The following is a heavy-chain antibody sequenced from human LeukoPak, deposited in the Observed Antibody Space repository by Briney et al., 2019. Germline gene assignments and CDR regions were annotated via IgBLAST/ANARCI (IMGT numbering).Heavy chain of an antibody. D-gene: IGHD6-13*01. J-gene: IGHJ6*03. Sequence: GASVKVSCKASGYTFTSYYMHWVRQAPGQGLEWMGIINPSGGSTSYAQKFQGRVTMTRDTSTSTVYVELSSLRSEDTAVYYCARGSSTSGFYYYYYYMDVWGKGTTVTVSS. CDR3: ARGSSTSGFYYYYYYMDV. V-gene: IGHV1-46*01. CDR1: GYTFTSYY. CDR2: INPSGGST.